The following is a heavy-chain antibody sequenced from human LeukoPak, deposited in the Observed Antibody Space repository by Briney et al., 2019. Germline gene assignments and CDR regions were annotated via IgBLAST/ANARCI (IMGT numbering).Heavy chain of an antibody. D-gene: IGHD3-22*01. CDR3: ATSRGYYYDSSGYYYFDY. V-gene: IGHV3-23*01. Sequence: GGSLRLSCAASGFTFSSYAMSWVRQAPGKGLKWVSAISGSGGSTYYADSVKGRFTISRDNSKNTLYLQMNSLRAEDTAVYYCATSRGYYYDSSGYYYFDYWGQGTLVTVSS. CDR2: ISGSGGST. CDR1: GFTFSSYA. J-gene: IGHJ4*02.